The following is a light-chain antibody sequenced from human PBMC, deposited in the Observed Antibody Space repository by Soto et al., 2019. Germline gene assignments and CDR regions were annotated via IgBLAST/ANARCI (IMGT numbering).Light chain of an antibody. V-gene: IGKV3-15*01. J-gene: IGKJ2*01. CDR2: GAS. CDR1: QSVSSN. Sequence: EIVMTQSPATLSVSPGERATLSCRASQSVSSNLAWYHQKPGQAPTLLIYGASTRATGVPARFSGSGSGTEFTLTISSLQSEDFAVYYCQQYNNWPPYTFGQGTKLEIK. CDR3: QQYNNWPPYT.